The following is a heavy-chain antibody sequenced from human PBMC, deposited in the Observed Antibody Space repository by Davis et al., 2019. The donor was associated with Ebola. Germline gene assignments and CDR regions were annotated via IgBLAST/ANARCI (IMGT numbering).Heavy chain of an antibody. CDR2: ISSSSSYI. CDR3: ARDRSRAGATSPAGY. D-gene: IGHD1-26*01. CDR1: GFTFSSYS. J-gene: IGHJ4*02. Sequence: GGSLRLSCAASGFTFSSYSMNRVRQAPGKGLEWVSSISSSSSYIYYADSVKGRFTLSRDNAKNSLYLQMNSLRVEDTAVYYCARDRSRAGATSPAGYWSQGTLVTVSS. V-gene: IGHV3-21*04.